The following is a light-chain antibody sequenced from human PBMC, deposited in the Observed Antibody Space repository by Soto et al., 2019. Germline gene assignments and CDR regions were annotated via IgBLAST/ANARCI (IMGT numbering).Light chain of an antibody. Sequence: QSVLTQPPSASGTPGQRVTISCSGGGSNIGTFYVSWYQHVPGTAPRLLIYANNQRPSGVPDRFSGSKSGTSASLAISGLRSEDEAYYYCTTWDDNLSAVVFGGGTKVTVL. CDR2: ANN. J-gene: IGLJ2*01. CDR1: GSNIGTFY. V-gene: IGLV1-47*02. CDR3: TTWDDNLSAVV.